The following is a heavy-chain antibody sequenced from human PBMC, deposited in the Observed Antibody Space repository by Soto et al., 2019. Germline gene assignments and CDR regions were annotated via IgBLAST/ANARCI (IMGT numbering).Heavy chain of an antibody. CDR2: ISSSSSYI. CDR3: ARELPAAKPYYYYGMDV. Sequence: GGSLRLSCAASGFTFSSYSMNWVRQAPGKGLEWVSSISSSSSYIYYADSVKGRFTISRDNAKNPLYLQMNSLRAEDTAVYYCARELPAAKPYYYYGMDVWGQGTTVTVSS. D-gene: IGHD2-2*02. V-gene: IGHV3-21*01. J-gene: IGHJ6*02. CDR1: GFTFSSYS.